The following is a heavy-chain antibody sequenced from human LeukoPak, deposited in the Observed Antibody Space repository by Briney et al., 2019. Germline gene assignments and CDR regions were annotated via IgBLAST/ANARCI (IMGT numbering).Heavy chain of an antibody. CDR1: GFTFSSYG. CDR2: IWYDGSNK. Sequence: PGRSLRLSCAASGFTFSSYGMHWVRQAPGKGLEWVAVIWYDGSNKYYADSVKGRFTISRDNSNNTLYLQMNSLRAEDTAVYYCAKEDYYDSSGYFDYWGQGTLVTVSS. CDR3: AKEDYYDSSGYFDY. V-gene: IGHV3-33*06. D-gene: IGHD3-22*01. J-gene: IGHJ4*02.